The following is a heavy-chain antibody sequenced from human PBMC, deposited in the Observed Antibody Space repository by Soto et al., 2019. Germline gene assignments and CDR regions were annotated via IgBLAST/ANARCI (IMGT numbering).Heavy chain of an antibody. V-gene: IGHV2-5*02. J-gene: IGHJ4*02. CDR3: ARLSSTWYPY. Sequence: QSTLKESGPPLVKPTQTLTLTCTFSGFSLTTSGVGVSWIRQPPGKALEWLALIYWDDDNLYSPSLKSRLTITKDTSKNQVVLTMTNMDPVDTATYYCARLSSTWYPYWGQGTLVTVSS. CDR2: IYWDDDN. D-gene: IGHD6-13*01. CDR1: GFSLTTSGVG.